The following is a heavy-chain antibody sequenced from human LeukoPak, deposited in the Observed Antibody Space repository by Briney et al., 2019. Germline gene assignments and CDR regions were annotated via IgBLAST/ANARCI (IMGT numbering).Heavy chain of an antibody. CDR2: ISYDGSNK. D-gene: IGHD3-22*01. V-gene: IGHV3-30*04. CDR3: ANRLRGAVVIKRGNWFDP. J-gene: IGHJ5*02. Sequence: PGRSLRLSCAASGFTFSSYAMHWVRQAPGKGLEWVAVISYDGSNKYYADSVKGRFTISRDNSKNTLYLQMNSLRAEDTAVYYCANRLRGAVVIKRGNWFDPWGQGTLVTVSS. CDR1: GFTFSSYA.